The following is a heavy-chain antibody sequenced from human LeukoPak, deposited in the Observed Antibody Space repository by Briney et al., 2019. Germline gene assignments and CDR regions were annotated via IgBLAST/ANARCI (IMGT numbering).Heavy chain of an antibody. CDR3: ARGRITMIVVPHFDY. CDR2: IKQDGSEK. V-gene: IGHV3-7*01. CDR1: GFTFSSYW. J-gene: IGHJ4*02. Sequence: GGSLRLSCAASGFTFSSYWMSWVRQAPGKGLEWVSNIKQDGSEKYYVDSVKGRFTISRDNAKNSLYLQMNSLRAEDTAVYYCARGRITMIVVPHFDYWGQGTLVTVSS. D-gene: IGHD3-22*01.